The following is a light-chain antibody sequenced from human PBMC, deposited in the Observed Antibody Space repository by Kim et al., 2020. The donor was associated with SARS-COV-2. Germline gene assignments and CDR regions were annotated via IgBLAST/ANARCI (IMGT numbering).Light chain of an antibody. CDR2: GAS. Sequence: SPSESTTLASRASQCVTSNYLTWYQQKPGQAPRLLIYGASSRATGIPDRFSGSGSGTDFTLTISRLEPQDFAVYYCQQYGSSPLLTFGGGTKVEI. CDR1: QCVTSNY. V-gene: IGKV3-20*01. CDR3: QQYGSSPLLT. J-gene: IGKJ4*01.